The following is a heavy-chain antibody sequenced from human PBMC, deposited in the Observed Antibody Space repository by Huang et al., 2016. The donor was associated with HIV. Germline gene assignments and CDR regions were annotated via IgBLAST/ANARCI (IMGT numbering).Heavy chain of an antibody. V-gene: IGHV3-30*18. CDR1: GFTFRQYA. J-gene: IGHJ6*02. Sequence: QVQLVESGGGVVQPGRSLRLSCAASGFTFRQYAMHWVRQAPGKGLEGVALISYDGSEKYFGDSVKGRFTISRDNSKNMLYLQMNSLRPDDSAMYYCVKDSPGVITIFGGDVWGQGTTVTVSS. CDR3: VKDSPGVITIFGGDV. CDR2: ISYDGSEK. D-gene: IGHD3-3*01.